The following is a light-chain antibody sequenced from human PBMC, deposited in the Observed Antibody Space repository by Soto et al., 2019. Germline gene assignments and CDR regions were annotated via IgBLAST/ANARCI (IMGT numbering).Light chain of an antibody. V-gene: IGKV1-6*01. CDR2: SAS. CDR3: LQDYNFPWT. Sequence: IQTTQSPSPLSASVGDRVTITCQASQGIRIDLGWYQQKPGKAPKLLIYSASTLQTGVPSRFSGSGSGTDFTLTISSLQPEDFATYYCLQDYNFPWTFGQGTKV. J-gene: IGKJ1*01. CDR1: QGIRID.